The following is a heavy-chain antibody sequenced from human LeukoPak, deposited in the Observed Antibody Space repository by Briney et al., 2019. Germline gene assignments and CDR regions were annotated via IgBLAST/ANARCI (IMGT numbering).Heavy chain of an antibody. D-gene: IGHD2-15*01. CDR2: ISAYNGNA. Sequence: ASVKVSCKASGYTFSDFGTSWVRQAPGQGLEWMGWISAYNGNADYAQKLQGRVTMTTDTSTSTAYMELRSLRSDDTAVYFCARVGGYCSGESCFDYWGQGTLVTVSS. CDR1: GYTFSDFG. CDR3: ARVGGYCSGESCFDY. J-gene: IGHJ4*02. V-gene: IGHV1-18*01.